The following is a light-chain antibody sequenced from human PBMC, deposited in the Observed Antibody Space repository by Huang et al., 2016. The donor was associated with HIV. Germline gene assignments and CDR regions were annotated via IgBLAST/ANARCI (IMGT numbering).Light chain of an antibody. CDR3: QQYNSWPAT. J-gene: IGKJ1*01. Sequence: EIVMTQSPATLSVSPGESATLSCRASQSVGSDLAWYQQKPGQAPRLLISVASTRATGIPAMFSGSGSGTEFTLTISSLQSEDSAVYCCQQYNSWPATFGQGTKVEIK. CDR2: VAS. V-gene: IGKV3-15*01. CDR1: QSVGSD.